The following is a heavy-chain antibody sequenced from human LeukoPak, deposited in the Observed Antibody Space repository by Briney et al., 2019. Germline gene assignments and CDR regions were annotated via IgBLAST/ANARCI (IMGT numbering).Heavy chain of an antibody. V-gene: IGHV4-38-2*02. J-gene: IGHJ4*02. CDR1: GYFISSGYY. D-gene: IGHD3-10*01. CDR2: IYHSGSA. CDR3: ARDRGDFDY. Sequence: SETLSLTCTVSGYFISSGYYWGWIRQPPGKGLEWIGIIYHSGSAYYNPSLKSRVTISVDTSKIQFSLKLNSVTAADTAVYYCARDRGDFDYWGQGTLVTVSS.